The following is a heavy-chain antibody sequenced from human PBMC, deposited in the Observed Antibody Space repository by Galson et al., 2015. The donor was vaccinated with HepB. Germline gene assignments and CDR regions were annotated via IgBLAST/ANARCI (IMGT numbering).Heavy chain of an antibody. CDR2: ISSISSYI. J-gene: IGHJ4*02. V-gene: IGHV3-21*01. CDR1: GFTFSSFT. D-gene: IGHD1-1*01. CDR3: ARGRYKDYAHAYVDN. Sequence: SLRLSCAASGFTFSSFTMNWVRQAPGKGLEWVSSISSISSYIYYADSVKGRFTISRNNAKNSLYLQMNSLRADDTALYYCARGRYKDYAHAYVDNWGRGTLVTVSS.